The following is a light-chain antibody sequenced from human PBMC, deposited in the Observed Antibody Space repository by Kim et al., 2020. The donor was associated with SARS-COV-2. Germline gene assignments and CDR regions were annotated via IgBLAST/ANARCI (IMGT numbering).Light chain of an antibody. CDR1: SSNIGNNY. J-gene: IGLJ2*01. CDR2: DNN. V-gene: IGLV1-51*01. CDR3: GTWDSSLSAVV. Sequence: GQEGTSSWPGRSSNIGNNYVSLYQQLPGTAPKLLIYDNNKRPSGIPDRFSGSKSGTSATLGINGLQTGDEADYYCGTWDSSLSAVVFGGGTQLTVL.